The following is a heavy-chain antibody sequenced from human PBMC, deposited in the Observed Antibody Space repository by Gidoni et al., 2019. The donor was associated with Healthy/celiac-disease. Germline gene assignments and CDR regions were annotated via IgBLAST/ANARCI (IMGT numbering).Heavy chain of an antibody. V-gene: IGHV3-23*01. J-gene: IGHJ6*02. Sequence: EVQLLESGGGLVQPGGSLSLSCAASGFTFRSYAMSWVHQAPGKGLEWFSAISGMGGSTYYADSVKGRFTISRDNSKNTLYRQRNSVRAEDRAVYYCAKVRPTRGGWGQGTTVTVSS. D-gene: IGHD1-1*01. CDR3: AKVRPTRGG. CDR1: GFTFRSYA. CDR2: ISGMGGST.